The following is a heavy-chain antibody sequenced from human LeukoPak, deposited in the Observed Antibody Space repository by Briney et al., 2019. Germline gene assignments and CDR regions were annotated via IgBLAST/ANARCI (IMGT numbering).Heavy chain of an antibody. CDR3: ARDLYYYDSSAYTMGY. D-gene: IGHD3-22*01. V-gene: IGHV3-30-3*01. CDR1: GFTFSSYA. Sequence: GGSLRLSCAASGFTFSSYAMHWVRQAPGKGLEWVAVISYDGSNKYYADSVKGRFTISRDNSKNTLYLQMNSLRAEDTAVYYCARDLYYYDSSAYTMGYWGQGTLVTVSS. CDR2: ISYDGSNK. J-gene: IGHJ4*02.